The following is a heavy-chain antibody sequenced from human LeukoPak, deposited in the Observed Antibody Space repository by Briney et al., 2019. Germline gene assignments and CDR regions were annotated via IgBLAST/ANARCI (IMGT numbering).Heavy chain of an antibody. CDR1: GFTFSRHW. J-gene: IGHJ5*02. D-gene: IGHD2-2*01. CDR3: ASLPRTRYCSSTSCYRPTPNQPNWFDP. V-gene: IGHV4-4*02. CDR2: INHSGST. Sequence: GSLRLSCTASGFTFSRHWISWVRQPPGKGLEWIGEINHSGSTNYNPSLKSRVTISVDTSKNQFSLKLSSVTAADTAVYYCASLPRTRYCSSTSCYRPTPNQPNWFDPWGQGTLVTVSS.